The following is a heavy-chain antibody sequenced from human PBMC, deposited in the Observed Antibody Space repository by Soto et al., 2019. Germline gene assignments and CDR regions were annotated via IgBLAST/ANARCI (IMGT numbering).Heavy chain of an antibody. CDR1: GYTFTGSY. J-gene: IGHJ4*02. CDR3: AIGDSPNYIHF. V-gene: IGHV1-2*02. Sequence: SVKLSRKASGYTFTGSYMHRVRQAPGQGLEWMGWINPNSGGTNYAKKFQCRVTMTRDTSISTAYMELSRLRSDDPAVYYCAIGDSPNYIHFCGQGTLVTVSS. D-gene: IGHD3-10*01. CDR2: INPNSGGT.